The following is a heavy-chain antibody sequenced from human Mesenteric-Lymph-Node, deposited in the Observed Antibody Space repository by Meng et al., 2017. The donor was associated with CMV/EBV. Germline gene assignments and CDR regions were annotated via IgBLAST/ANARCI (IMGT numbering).Heavy chain of an antibody. V-gene: IGHV3-21*01. CDR1: GFTFSSYT. CDR3: ASLPDYDFWSGYHYYYYYGMDV. CDR2: ISSSSTYI. Sequence: GESLKISCAASGFTFSSYTMNWVRQAPGKGLEWVSSISSSSTYIYYADSLKGRFTISRDNAKNSLYLQMNSLRAEDTAVYYCASLPDYDFWSGYHYYYYYGMDVWGQGTTVTVSS. J-gene: IGHJ6*02. D-gene: IGHD3-3*01.